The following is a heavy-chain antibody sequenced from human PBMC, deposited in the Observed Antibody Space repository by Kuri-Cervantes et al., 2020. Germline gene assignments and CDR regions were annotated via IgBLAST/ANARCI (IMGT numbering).Heavy chain of an antibody. J-gene: IGHJ4*02. CDR2: IDTAGDT. CDR1: GFTFSSYD. CDR3: AKSGMYILTGYYFDY. D-gene: IGHD3-9*01. V-gene: IGHV3-13*01. Sequence: GESLKISCAASGFTFSSYDMHWVRQATGKGPEWVSSIDTAGDTNYPGSVKGRFTISRENAKNTLYLQMNSLRAEDTAVYYCAKSGMYILTGYYFDYWGQGTLVTVSS.